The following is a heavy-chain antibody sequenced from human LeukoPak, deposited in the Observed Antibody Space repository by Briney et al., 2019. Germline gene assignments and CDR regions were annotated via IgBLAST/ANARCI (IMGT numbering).Heavy chain of an antibody. V-gene: IGHV1-2*02. CDR1: GYTFTGYY. CDR3: ARAGRDDYYGSGSDGDFDY. Sequence: ASVKVSRKASGYTFTGYYMHWVRQAPGQGLEWMGWINPNSGGTNYAQKFQGRVTMTRDTSISTAYMELSRLRSDDTAVYYCARAGRDDYYGSGSDGDFDYWGQGTLVTVSS. J-gene: IGHJ4*02. D-gene: IGHD3-10*01. CDR2: INPNSGGT.